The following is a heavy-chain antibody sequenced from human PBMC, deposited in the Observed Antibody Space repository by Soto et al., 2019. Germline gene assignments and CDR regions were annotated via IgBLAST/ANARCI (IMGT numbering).Heavy chain of an antibody. CDR2: ISPHNGNT. CDR3: ARDTGNSFDY. V-gene: IGHV1-18*01. Sequence: HVQLVQSGGELKKPGASVKVSCNTSGYTFNTYFITWVRQAPGQGLEWMGWISPHNGNTNYAEKFQGRVTMTADTITKTAYMELRNLRSADTAVYYCARDTGNSFDYWGQGTPVTVSS. J-gene: IGHJ4*02. CDR1: GYTFNTYF.